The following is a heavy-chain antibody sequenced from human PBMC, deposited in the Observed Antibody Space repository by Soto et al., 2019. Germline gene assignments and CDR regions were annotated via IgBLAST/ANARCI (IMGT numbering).Heavy chain of an antibody. CDR2: IYYSGST. V-gene: IGHV4-31*03. CDR3: ARDKRNDAFDI. Sequence: SETLSLTCTVSGGSISSGGYYWSWIRQHPGKGLEWIGYIYYSGSTYYNPSLKSRVTISVDTSKNQFSLKLAFVTAADTAVYYCARDKRNDAFDIWGQGTMVTVSS. CDR1: GGSISSGGYY. J-gene: IGHJ3*02.